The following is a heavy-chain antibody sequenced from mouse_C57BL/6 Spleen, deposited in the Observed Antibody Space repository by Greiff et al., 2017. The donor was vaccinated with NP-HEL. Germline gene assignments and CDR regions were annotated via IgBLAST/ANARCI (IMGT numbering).Heavy chain of an antibody. CDR2: ISGGGGNT. Sequence: EVKLMESGGGLVKPGGSLKLSCAASGFTFSSYTMSWVRQTPEKRLEWVATISGGGGNTYYPDSVKGRFTISRDNAKNTLYLQMSSLRSEDTALYYCARHDDLLYAMDYWGQGTSVTVSS. J-gene: IGHJ4*01. CDR1: GFTFSSYT. CDR3: ARHDDLLYAMDY. V-gene: IGHV5-9*01. D-gene: IGHD2-1*01.